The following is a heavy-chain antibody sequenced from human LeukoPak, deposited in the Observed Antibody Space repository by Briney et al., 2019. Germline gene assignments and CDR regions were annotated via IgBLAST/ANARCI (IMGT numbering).Heavy chain of an antibody. V-gene: IGHV3-66*01. CDR1: GFTISSSY. Sequence: GGSLRLSCAASGFTISSSYMSWARQVPGKGLEWVSCIYGADTIYYADFVKDRFTISRDSNRNILYLQMNSLRADDTAVYYCARGARGAYFDYWGQGTLVTVSS. D-gene: IGHD4/OR15-4a*01. J-gene: IGHJ4*02. CDR3: ARGARGAYFDY. CDR2: IYGADTI.